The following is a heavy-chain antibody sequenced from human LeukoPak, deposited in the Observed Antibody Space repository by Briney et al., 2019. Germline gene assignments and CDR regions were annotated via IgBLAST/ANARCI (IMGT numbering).Heavy chain of an antibody. CDR1: GFTFNYYA. CDR3: ARMNRGSGDY. Sequence: GGSLRLSCAASGFTFNYYAMHWVRQAPGKGLEWVALISYDGSNKYYADSVKDRFTISRDNSNNTVYLQMDSLRIEDTAVYYCARMNRGSGDYWGQGTLVSVSS. D-gene: IGHD6-25*01. V-gene: IGHV3-30-3*01. CDR2: ISYDGSNK. J-gene: IGHJ4*02.